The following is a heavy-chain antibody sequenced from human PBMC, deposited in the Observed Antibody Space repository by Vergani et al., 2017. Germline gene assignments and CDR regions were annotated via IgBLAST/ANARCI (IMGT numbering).Heavy chain of an antibody. CDR2: IYPGDSDT. V-gene: IGHV5-51*01. D-gene: IGHD2-8*01. J-gene: IGHJ1*01. Sequence: EVQLVQSGAEVKKPGESLKISCKGSGYSFTSYWIGWVRQMPGKGLEWMGIIYPGDSDTRYSPSFQGQVTISADKSISTAYLQWSSLKASDTAMYYCARLAGDCTNGVCYTEYFQHWGQGTLVTVSS. CDR1: GYSFTSYW. CDR3: ARLAGDCTNGVCYTEYFQH.